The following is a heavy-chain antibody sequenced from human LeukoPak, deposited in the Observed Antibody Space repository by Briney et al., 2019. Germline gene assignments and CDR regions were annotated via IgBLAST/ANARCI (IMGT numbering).Heavy chain of an antibody. J-gene: IGHJ3*02. CDR1: GFTFSSYA. CDR3: AKDLRFLYAFDI. V-gene: IGHV3-23*01. D-gene: IGHD2-21*01. Sequence: GGSLRLSCAASGFTFSSYAMSWVRQAPGKGLEWVSAISGSGGTTHYADSVKDRFTISRDNSKNTLYLQMNSLRAEDTAVYYCAKDLRFLYAFDIWGQGTMVTVSS. CDR2: ISGSGGTT.